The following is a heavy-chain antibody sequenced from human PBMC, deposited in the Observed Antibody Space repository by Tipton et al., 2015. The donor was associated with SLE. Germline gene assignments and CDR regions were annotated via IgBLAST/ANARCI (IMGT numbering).Heavy chain of an antibody. J-gene: IGHJ4*02. D-gene: IGHD6-19*01. V-gene: IGHV4-4*07. CDR2: IYTSGST. Sequence: TLSLSCTVSGGSISNYYWSWFRQPAGKGLEWIGRIYTSGSTNYNPSLKSRVTMSVDTSKNQFSLKLSSVTAADMAVYYCARDHPVAGPFDYWGQGTLVTVSS. CDR3: ARDHPVAGPFDY. CDR1: GGSISNYY.